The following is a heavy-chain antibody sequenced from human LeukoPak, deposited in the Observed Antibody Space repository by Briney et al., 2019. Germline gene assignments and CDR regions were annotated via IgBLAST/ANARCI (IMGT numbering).Heavy chain of an antibody. J-gene: IGHJ4*02. CDR2: IKEDGSEK. Sequence: GGSLRLSCAASGFSFSGYWMTWVPQAPGKGLEWVANIKEDGSEKCYADFVKGRFTISRDNAKNSLDLQMNSRRAEDTAVYYCARRGSTDYWGQGTLVTVSS. V-gene: IGHV3-7*03. D-gene: IGHD2/OR15-2a*01. CDR3: ARRGSTDY. CDR1: GFSFSGYW.